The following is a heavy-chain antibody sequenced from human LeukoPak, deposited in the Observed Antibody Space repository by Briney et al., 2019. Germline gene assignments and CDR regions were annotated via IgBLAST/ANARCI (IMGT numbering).Heavy chain of an antibody. CDR2: ISNSGSII. V-gene: IGHV3-11*04. CDR3: AREPCSTNNCRIFDY. D-gene: IGHD2-2*01. CDR1: GFTFSDFY. J-gene: IGHJ4*02. Sequence: PGGSLRLSCAASGFTFSDFYMSWIRQAPGKGLEWVSYISNSGSIIYYADSVKGRFTISRDNAKSSLYLQVNSLRAEDTAVYYCAREPCSTNNCRIFDYWGQGTLVTVSS.